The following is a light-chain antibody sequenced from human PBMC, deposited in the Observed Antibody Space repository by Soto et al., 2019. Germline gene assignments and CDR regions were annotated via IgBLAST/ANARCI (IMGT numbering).Light chain of an antibody. J-gene: IGLJ2*01. CDR2: GNS. Sequence: QLVLTQPPSVSGAPGQRVTISCTGSSSNIGAGYDVHWYQQLPGTPPKLLIYGNSNRPSGVPDRISGSKSGTSASLAITGLQPEDEADYYCQSYDSSLSGYVVFGGGTKLTVL. V-gene: IGLV1-40*01. CDR3: QSYDSSLSGYVV. CDR1: SSNIGAGYD.